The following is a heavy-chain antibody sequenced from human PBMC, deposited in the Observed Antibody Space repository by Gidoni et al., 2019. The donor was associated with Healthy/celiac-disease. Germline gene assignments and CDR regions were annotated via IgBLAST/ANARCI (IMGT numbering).Heavy chain of an antibody. CDR2: INHSGST. J-gene: IGHJ5*02. D-gene: IGHD6-6*01. CDR3: ARTKSIAARGWFDP. CDR1: GGSFSGYY. V-gene: IGHV4-34*01. Sequence: QVQLQQWGAGLLKPSETLSLPCAVYGGSFSGYYWSWIRQPPWKGLEWIGEINHSGSTNYNPSLKSRVTISVDTSKNQFSMKLRSVTAADTAVYYCARTKSIAARGWFDPWGQGTLVTVSS.